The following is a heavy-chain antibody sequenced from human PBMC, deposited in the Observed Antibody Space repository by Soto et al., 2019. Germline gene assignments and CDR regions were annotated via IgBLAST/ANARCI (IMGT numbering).Heavy chain of an antibody. J-gene: IGHJ4*02. CDR2: INPNSGDT. Sequence: QVPLVQSGAEVKKPGASVKVSCKASGYTFTGYYMHWVRQAPGQGLEWMGWINPNSGDTNYAQKFQGWVTMTRDTSISTAYMELSRLRSDDTAVYYCAILGGERGYCSGGSCPFDYWGQGTLVTVSS. CDR3: AILGGERGYCSGGSCPFDY. V-gene: IGHV1-2*04. CDR1: GYTFTGYY. D-gene: IGHD2-15*01.